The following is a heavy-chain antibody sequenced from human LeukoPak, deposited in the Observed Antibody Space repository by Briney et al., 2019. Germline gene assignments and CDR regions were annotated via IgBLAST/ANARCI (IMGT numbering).Heavy chain of an antibody. J-gene: IGHJ5*02. CDR2: IYYSGST. CDR1: GGSISSHY. V-gene: IGHV4-59*11. Sequence: SETLSLTCTVSGGSISSHYWSWIRQPPGKGLEWIGYIYYSGSTNYNPSLKSRVTISVDTSKNQFSLKLSSVTAADTAVYYCARERRASLFDPWGQGTLVTVSS. CDR3: ARERRASLFDP. D-gene: IGHD1-26*01.